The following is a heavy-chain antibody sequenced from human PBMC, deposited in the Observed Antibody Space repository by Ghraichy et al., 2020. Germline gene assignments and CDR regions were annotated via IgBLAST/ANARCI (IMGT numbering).Heavy chain of an antibody. J-gene: IGHJ4*02. Sequence: SETLSPTCTVSGGSVSSGSHHWSWIRQPPGKGLEWIGSIYHTGSTNYNPSLKSRVTISVDTSKNQFSLKLRTVTAADTAVYYCARVMTSYCGGDCYSHYFDFWGQGTLVTASS. D-gene: IGHD2-21*02. CDR2: IYHTGST. CDR3: ARVMTSYCGGDCYSHYFDF. V-gene: IGHV4-61*01. CDR1: GGSVSSGSHH.